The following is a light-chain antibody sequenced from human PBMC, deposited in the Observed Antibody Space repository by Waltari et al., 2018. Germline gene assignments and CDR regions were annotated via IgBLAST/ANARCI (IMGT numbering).Light chain of an antibody. J-gene: IGLJ3*02. CDR2: RNN. V-gene: IGLV1-47*01. Sequence: QSVLTQPPSASGTPGQRVTISCSGSRSTIGSNSVTWYQQVPGTAPKLLIDRNNQRPSGVPDRFSGSKSGTSASLAISGLRSEDEVDYYCAAWDDSLSGRVFGGGTKVTVL. CDR1: RSTIGSNS. CDR3: AAWDDSLSGRV.